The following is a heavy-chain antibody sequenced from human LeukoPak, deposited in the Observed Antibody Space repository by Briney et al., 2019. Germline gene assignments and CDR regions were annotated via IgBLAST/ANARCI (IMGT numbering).Heavy chain of an antibody. CDR3: ARDPRLRYFDWLSVPPHWYFDL. J-gene: IGHJ2*01. CDR2: IIPIFGTA. V-gene: IGHV1-69*13. CDR1: GYTFTSYG. D-gene: IGHD3-9*01. Sequence: SVKVSCKASGYTFTSYGISWVRQAPGQGLEWMGGIIPIFGTANYAQKFQGRVTITADESTSTAYMELSSLRSEDTAVYYCARDPRLRYFDWLSVPPHWYFDLWGRGTLVTVSS.